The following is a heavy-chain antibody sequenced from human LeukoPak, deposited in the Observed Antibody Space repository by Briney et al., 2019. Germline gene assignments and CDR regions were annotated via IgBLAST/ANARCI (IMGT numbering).Heavy chain of an antibody. D-gene: IGHD3-9*01. CDR1: GYTFTSYG. J-gene: IGHJ4*02. V-gene: IGHV1-18*04. CDR2: ISAYNGNT. Sequence: ASMKVSCKASGYTFTSYGISWERQAPGQGLEWIVWISAYNGNTNYAQKLQGRVTMTTDTSTSTAYMELRSLRSDDTAVYFCFQAEDGIRYFDWLPNPDYWGQGTLVTVSS. CDR3: FQAEDGIRYFDWLPNPDY.